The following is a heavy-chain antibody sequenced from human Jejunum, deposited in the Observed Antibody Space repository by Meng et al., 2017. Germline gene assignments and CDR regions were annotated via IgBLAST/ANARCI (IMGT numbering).Heavy chain of an antibody. D-gene: IGHD3-22*01. V-gene: IGHV3-15*01. J-gene: IGHJ5*02. CDR2: IKSKSDGETA. Sequence: GESLKISCSVSGLGVSSAGMSWVGQVPGKGLEWVGRIKSKSDGETAEYAAPVKGRFAISRDDSDNILYLHMDGLKTEDTGVYYCTAGNYYEQNLYRYGVRFHPWGQGTLVTVSS. CDR3: TAGNYYEQNLYRYGVRFHP. CDR1: GLGVSSAG.